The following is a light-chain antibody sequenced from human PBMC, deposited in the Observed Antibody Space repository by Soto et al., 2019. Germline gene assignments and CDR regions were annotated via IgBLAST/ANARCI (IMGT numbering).Light chain of an antibody. Sequence: EIVLTQSPGTLSLSPGERATLSCRASQSVSSSYLCWYQQKAGQAPRLLIYGASTRATGIPDRFSGSGSGTDFTLSISRLEPEDFAVYYCQQYGSSPYTFGQGTKLEIK. CDR3: QQYGSSPYT. V-gene: IGKV3-20*01. CDR1: QSVSSSY. J-gene: IGKJ2*01. CDR2: GAS.